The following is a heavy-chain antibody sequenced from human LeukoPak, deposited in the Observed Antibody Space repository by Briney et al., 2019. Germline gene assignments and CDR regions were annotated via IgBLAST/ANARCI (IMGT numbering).Heavy chain of an antibody. D-gene: IGHD5-18*01. Sequence: PSQTLSLTCTASGGSISSGGYYWSWIRQHPGKGLEWIGYIYYSGSTYYNPSLKSRVTISVDTSKNQFSLKLSSVTAADTAVYYCARGLLWSLNFDYWGQGTLVTVSS. CDR1: GGSISSGGYY. J-gene: IGHJ4*02. CDR2: IYYSGST. CDR3: ARGLLWSLNFDY. V-gene: IGHV4-31*03.